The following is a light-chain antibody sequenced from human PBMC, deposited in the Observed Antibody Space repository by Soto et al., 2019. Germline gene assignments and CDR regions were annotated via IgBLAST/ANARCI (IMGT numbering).Light chain of an antibody. Sequence: DIQMTQSPSSLSASVGDRVTITCRARQSISSYLNSYQQKPGKAPTLLIYAASSLHSGVPSRFSGRRSWTDFTLTISSLQPEDFAADYGPQSYSTPFTFDPGTKVDIK. CDR2: AAS. CDR1: QSISSY. V-gene: IGKV1-39*01. CDR3: PQSYSTPFT. J-gene: IGKJ3*01.